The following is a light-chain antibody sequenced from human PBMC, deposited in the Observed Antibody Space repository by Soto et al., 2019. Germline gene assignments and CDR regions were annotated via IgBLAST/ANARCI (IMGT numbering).Light chain of an antibody. Sequence: EIVLTQSPATLSLSPGESASLSCRASQSVSSYLAWYQQKPGQAPRLLIFGASNRATGIPARFSGSGSGTDFTLTISSLEPEDFAVYYCQHRSVWPFTFGPGTKADIK. CDR2: GAS. J-gene: IGKJ3*01. CDR3: QHRSVWPFT. CDR1: QSVSSY. V-gene: IGKV3-11*01.